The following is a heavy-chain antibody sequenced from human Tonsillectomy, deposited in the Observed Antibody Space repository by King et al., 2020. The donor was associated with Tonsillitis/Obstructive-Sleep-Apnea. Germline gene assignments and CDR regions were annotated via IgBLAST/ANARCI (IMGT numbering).Heavy chain of an antibody. CDR2: LYPGDSDT. Sequence: VQLVESGAEVKKPGDSLKISCEGSGYTFTTYWIGWVRQMPGKGLEWMGILYPGDSDTTYSPSFQGQVTISADKSISTAYLHWSSLKASDTAIYYCARRAAGTFDIWGPGTMVTVSS. D-gene: IGHD6-25*01. CDR1: GYTFTTYW. J-gene: IGHJ3*02. CDR3: ARRAAGTFDI. V-gene: IGHV5-51*01.